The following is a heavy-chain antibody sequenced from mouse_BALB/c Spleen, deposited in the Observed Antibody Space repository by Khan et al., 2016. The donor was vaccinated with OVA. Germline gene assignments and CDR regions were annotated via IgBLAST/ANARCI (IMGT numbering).Heavy chain of an antibody. Sequence: EVQLQQSGTVLARPGASVKMSCKASGYSFTSYWMYWVQQRPGQGLEWIGAIFPGNSDTTYNQKFKGKAKLTAGTSASTAYMELSSLTNEDSAVYYCTRVGYSSFAYWGQGTLVTVSA. J-gene: IGHJ3*01. CDR2: IFPGNSDT. D-gene: IGHD1-3*01. V-gene: IGHV1-5*01. CDR1: GYSFTSYW. CDR3: TRVGYSSFAY.